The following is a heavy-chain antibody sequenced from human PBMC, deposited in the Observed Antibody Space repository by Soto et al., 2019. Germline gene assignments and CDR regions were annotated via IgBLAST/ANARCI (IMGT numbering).Heavy chain of an antibody. D-gene: IGHD5-12*01. CDR1: GFTFSSYS. V-gene: IGHV3-21*02. CDR3: TTGRDGYRRADY. CDR2: ISSGSSYI. J-gene: IGHJ4*02. Sequence: EVRLVESGGGLVMPGGSLTLSCAASGFTFSSYSMNWVRQAPGKGLEWVSSISSGSSYIYYADSLKGRFTISRDNAKNSMYLQMDSLRVDDTAVYYCTTGRDGYRRADYGGQGTQVTVSS.